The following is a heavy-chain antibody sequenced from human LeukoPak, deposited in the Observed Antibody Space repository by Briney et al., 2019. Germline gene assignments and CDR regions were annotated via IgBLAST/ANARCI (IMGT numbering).Heavy chain of an antibody. CDR3: ARLGAATTFDY. CDR1: GGSISGYY. D-gene: IGHD2-15*01. Sequence: PSETLSLTCTVSGGSISGYYWTWIRQPAGKGLEWIGHIYIIGSTKYSPSLKSRVTMSLDTSRNQFSLKLSSVTAADTAVYYCARLGAATTFDYWGQGALVTVSS. J-gene: IGHJ4*02. CDR2: IYIIGST. V-gene: IGHV4-4*07.